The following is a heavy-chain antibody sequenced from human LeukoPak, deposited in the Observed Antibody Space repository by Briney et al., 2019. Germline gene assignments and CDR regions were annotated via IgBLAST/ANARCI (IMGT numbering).Heavy chain of an antibody. D-gene: IGHD6-19*01. Sequence: GGSLRLSCAASGFTFSSYAMHWVRQAPGKGLEWVAVISYDGSNKYYADSVKGRFTISRDNSKNTLYLQMNSLRAEDTAVYYCAKMGKYSSGEFDYWGQGTLVTVSS. CDR2: ISYDGSNK. CDR3: AKMGKYSSGEFDY. V-gene: IGHV3-30-3*02. J-gene: IGHJ4*02. CDR1: GFTFSSYA.